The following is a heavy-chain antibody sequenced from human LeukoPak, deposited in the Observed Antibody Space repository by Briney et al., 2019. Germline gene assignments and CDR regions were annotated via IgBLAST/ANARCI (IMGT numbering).Heavy chain of an antibody. CDR3: AKDLEGYYDSSAGV. CDR1: GFSFSGHW. D-gene: IGHD3-22*01. CDR2: ISPTGSTT. V-gene: IGHV3-74*01. Sequence: QPGGSLRLSCIASGFSFSGHWMHWARQLPGKGLVWVSRISPTGSTTSYADSVKGRFTVSRDNAKNTLYLQMNSLRAEDTAVYYCAKDLEGYYDSSAGVWGQGTTVTVSS. J-gene: IGHJ6*02.